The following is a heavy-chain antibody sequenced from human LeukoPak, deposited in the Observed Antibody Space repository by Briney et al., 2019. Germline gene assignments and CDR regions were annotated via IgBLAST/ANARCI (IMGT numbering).Heavy chain of an antibody. CDR2: INHSGST. Sequence: PSETLSLTCAVYGGSFSGYYWSSIRQPPGKGLEWIGEINHSGSTNYNPSLKSRVTISVDTSKNQFSLKLSSVTAADTTVYYCAASRYDYGDYVPLVYWGQGTLVTVSS. V-gene: IGHV4-34*01. CDR1: GGSFSGYY. CDR3: AASRYDYGDYVPLVY. J-gene: IGHJ4*02. D-gene: IGHD4-17*01.